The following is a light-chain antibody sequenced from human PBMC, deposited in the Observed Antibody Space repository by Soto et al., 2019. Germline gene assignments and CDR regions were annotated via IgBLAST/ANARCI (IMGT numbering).Light chain of an antibody. CDR3: SSRASTLGV. J-gene: IGLJ3*02. CDR1: SSDIGDSNF. V-gene: IGLV2-14*01. CDR2: EVN. Sequence: QSVLTQPASVSGSPGQSITISCTGTSSDIGDSNFVSWYQQHPGKAPKLIIFEVNTRPSGVSNRFSGSKSDNTASLTISGLEAEEEAHYSCSSRASTLGVFGGGTKVTVL.